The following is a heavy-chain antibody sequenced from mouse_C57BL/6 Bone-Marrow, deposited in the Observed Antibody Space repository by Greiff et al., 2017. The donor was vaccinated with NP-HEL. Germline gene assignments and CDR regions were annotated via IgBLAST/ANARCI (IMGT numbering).Heavy chain of an antibody. CDR3: TTDYYSSSYDYFDY. CDR2: IDPENGDT. J-gene: IGHJ2*01. Sequence: VQLQQSGAELVRPGASVKLSCTASGFNIKDDYMHWVKQRPEQGLEWIGWIDPENGDTEYASKFQGKATITADTSSNTAYLQLSSLTSEDTAVYYCTTDYYSSSYDYFDYWGQGTTLTVSS. D-gene: IGHD1-1*01. V-gene: IGHV14-4*01. CDR1: GFNIKDDY.